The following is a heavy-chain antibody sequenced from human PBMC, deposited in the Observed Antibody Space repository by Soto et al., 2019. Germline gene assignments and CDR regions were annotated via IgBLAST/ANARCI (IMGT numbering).Heavy chain of an antibody. V-gene: IGHV1-69*01. Sequence: VKVSCESSGGTVSSYAISWARRVSGQGLEWMVGVMPIFGTANCAQKFQGRVAITADESTSTAYTELSSLRAADTAVYYCASHITRRTPPRGIAAAMHGYYHRFDPWGKGTLVTIYS. CDR2: VMPIFGTA. J-gene: IGHJ5*02. D-gene: IGHD6-13*01. CDR1: GGTVSSYA. CDR3: ASHITRRTPPRGIAAAMHGYYHRFDP.